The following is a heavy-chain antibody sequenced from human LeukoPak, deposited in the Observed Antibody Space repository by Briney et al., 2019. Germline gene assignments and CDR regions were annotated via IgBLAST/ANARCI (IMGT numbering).Heavy chain of an antibody. J-gene: IGHJ4*02. CDR2: IYYSGST. Sequence: SETLSLTCTVSGGSISSYYWSWIRQPQGKGLEWIGYIYYSGSTNYNPSLKGRVTISVDTSKNQFSLKLSSVTAADTAVYYCARTSGWLDYWGQGTLVTVSS. CDR1: GGSISSYY. CDR3: ARTSGWLDY. D-gene: IGHD6-19*01. V-gene: IGHV4-59*08.